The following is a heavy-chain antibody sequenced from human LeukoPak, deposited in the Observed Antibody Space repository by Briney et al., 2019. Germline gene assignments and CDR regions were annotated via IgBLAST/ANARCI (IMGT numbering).Heavy chain of an antibody. V-gene: IGHV3-66*01. CDR3: AKSGVRGLYYYYMDV. Sequence: GGSLRLSCAASGFTVSSNYMSWVRQAPGKGLEWVSVIYSGGSTYYADSVKGRFTISRDNSKNTLYLQMNSLRAEDTAVYYCAKSGVRGLYYYYMDVWGKGTTVTVSS. CDR2: IYSGGST. J-gene: IGHJ6*03. CDR1: GFTVSSNY. D-gene: IGHD3-10*01.